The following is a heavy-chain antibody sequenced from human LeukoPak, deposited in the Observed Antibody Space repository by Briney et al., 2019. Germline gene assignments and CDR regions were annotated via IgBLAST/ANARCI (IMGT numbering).Heavy chain of an antibody. Sequence: GGSLRLSCAASGFTFSSYAMGWVRQAPGKGLEWVSAISGSGGSTYYADSVKGRFTISRDNSKNTLYLQMNSLRAEDTAVYYCAKTGGNSDDFDYWGQGTLVTVSS. D-gene: IGHD4-23*01. J-gene: IGHJ4*02. V-gene: IGHV3-23*01. CDR3: AKTGGNSDDFDY. CDR2: ISGSGGST. CDR1: GFTFSSYA.